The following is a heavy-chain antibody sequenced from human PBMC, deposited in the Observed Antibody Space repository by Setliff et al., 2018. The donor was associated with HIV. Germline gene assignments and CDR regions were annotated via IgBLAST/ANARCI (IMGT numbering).Heavy chain of an antibody. CDR3: ALVGGITVPPDGFDI. CDR2: ISPDGRST. CDR1: GFTFNNYW. V-gene: IGHV3-74*01. D-gene: IGHD3-22*01. Sequence: GSLRLSCAASGFTFNNYWMNWVRQVPGKGQVWVARISPDGRSTTHADAVKGRFTISRDNAKNTLYLHMNSLRAEDTSVYHCALVGGITVPPDGFDIWGQGTMVTVSS. J-gene: IGHJ3*02.